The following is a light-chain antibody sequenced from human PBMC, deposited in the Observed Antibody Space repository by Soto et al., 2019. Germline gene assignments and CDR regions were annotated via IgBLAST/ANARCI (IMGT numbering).Light chain of an antibody. CDR2: END. Sequence: QSVLTQPPSVSAAAGQKVTISCSGSSSNIGKNYVSWYQQFPGTAPKLLIYENDKRPSGIPDRFSASKSGTSATLGITGLQTGDEADYYCGTWDSLSGTWDGLSVVFGGGTQLTVL. J-gene: IGLJ2*01. CDR1: SSNIGKNY. V-gene: IGLV1-51*01. CDR3: GTWDSLSGTWDGLSVV.